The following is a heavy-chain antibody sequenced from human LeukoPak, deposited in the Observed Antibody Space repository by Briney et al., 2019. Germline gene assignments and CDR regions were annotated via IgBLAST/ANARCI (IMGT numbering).Heavy chain of an antibody. CDR3: ASGLELDY. CDR2: IKQDGSEK. V-gene: IGHV3-7*03. Sequence: PGGSLRLSCATSGFSFNNDWMDWVRQAPGKGLEWVANIKQDGSEKNYVDSVKGRFTISRDNAKNSLYLQMNSLRAEDTAVYYCASGLELDYWGQGTLVTVSS. CDR1: GFSFNNDW. J-gene: IGHJ4*02.